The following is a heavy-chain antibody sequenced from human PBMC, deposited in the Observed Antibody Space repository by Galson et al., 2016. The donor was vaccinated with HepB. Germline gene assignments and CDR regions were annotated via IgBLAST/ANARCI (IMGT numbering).Heavy chain of an antibody. J-gene: IGHJ6*02. D-gene: IGHD3-3*01. CDR1: GYIFVNYG. Sequence: SVKVSCKASGYIFVNYGLSWVRQAPGQGLEWMGWINPHSGDTNYAQKFQGRITMTRDTSTRTFYMELRSLGSGDTAVYYCARDRMSIKNFWSGYYGAVFYYYGMDVWGQGTTVTVSS. CDR2: INPHSGDT. V-gene: IGHV1-18*01. CDR3: ARDRMSIKNFWSGYYGAVFYYYGMDV.